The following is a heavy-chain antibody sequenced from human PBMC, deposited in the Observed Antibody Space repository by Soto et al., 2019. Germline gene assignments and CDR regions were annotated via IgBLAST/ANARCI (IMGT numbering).Heavy chain of an antibody. Sequence: SETLSLTCTVSGVSISSYYWSWIRQPPGKGLEWIGYIYYSGSTNYNPSLKSRVTISVDTSKNQFSLKLSSVTAADTAVYYCARGATVTTAYYYYGMDVWGQGTTVTVS. D-gene: IGHD4-17*01. CDR2: IYYSGST. CDR1: GVSISSYY. J-gene: IGHJ6*02. CDR3: ARGATVTTAYYYYGMDV. V-gene: IGHV4-59*01.